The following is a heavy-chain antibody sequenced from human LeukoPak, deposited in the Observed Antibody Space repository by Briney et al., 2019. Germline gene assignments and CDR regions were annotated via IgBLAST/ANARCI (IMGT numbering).Heavy chain of an antibody. CDR3: ARDSGGIGGIDP. V-gene: IGHV3-66*02. Sequence: QPGGSLRLSCAASGFTVSSNYMSWVRQAPGKGLEWVSVIYSGGSTYYADSVKGRFTISRDNSKNALYLQMDSLRAEDTAVYYCARDSGGIGGIDPWGQGTLVTVSS. D-gene: IGHD2-15*01. CDR2: IYSGGST. CDR1: GFTVSSNY. J-gene: IGHJ5*02.